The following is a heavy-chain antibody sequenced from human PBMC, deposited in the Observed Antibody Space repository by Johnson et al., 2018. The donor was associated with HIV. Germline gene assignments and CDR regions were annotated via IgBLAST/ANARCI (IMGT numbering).Heavy chain of an antibody. CDR2: ISSSGTTK. V-gene: IGHV3-11*04. J-gene: IGHJ3*02. D-gene: IGHD1-26*01. CDR3: ARVRVGAFDI. Sequence: VQLVESGGGLVKPGGSLRLSCAASGFTFKDYYMNWVRQTPGKGLEWVAHISSSGTTKYYADSVKGRFTISRDNTKKSLYLEMNSLRPEDTAVYYCARVRVGAFDIWGQGTMVTVSS. CDR1: GFTFKDYY.